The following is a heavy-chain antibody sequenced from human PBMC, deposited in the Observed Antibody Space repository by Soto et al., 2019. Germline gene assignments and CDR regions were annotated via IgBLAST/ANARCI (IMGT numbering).Heavy chain of an antibody. D-gene: IGHD3-22*01. V-gene: IGHV3-30-3*01. CDR3: ARDSSGYYLDY. CDR1: GFTFSSYA. J-gene: IGHJ4*02. CDR2: ISYDGSNK. Sequence: GGSLRLSCAASGFTFSSYAMHWVRQAPGKGLEWVAVISYDGSNKYYADSVKGRFTISRDNSKNTLYLQMNSLRAEDTAVYYCARDSSGYYLDYWGQGTLVTVSS.